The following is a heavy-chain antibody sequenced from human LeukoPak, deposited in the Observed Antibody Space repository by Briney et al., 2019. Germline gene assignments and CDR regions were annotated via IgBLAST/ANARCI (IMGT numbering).Heavy chain of an antibody. D-gene: IGHD3-22*01. J-gene: IGHJ4*02. CDR1: GGSISSGSYY. V-gene: IGHV4-61*02. Sequence: SQTLSLTCTVSGGSISSGSYYWSWVRQPAGKGLEWIGRIYTSGSTNYNPSLKSRVTISVDTSKNQFSLKLSSVTAADTAVYYCAREYYYDSSGSPGVDYWGQGTLVTVSS. CDR2: IYTSGST. CDR3: AREYYYDSSGSPGVDY.